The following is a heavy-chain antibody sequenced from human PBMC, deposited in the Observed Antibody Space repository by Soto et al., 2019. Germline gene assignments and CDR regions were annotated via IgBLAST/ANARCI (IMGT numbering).Heavy chain of an antibody. V-gene: IGHV3-30*18. D-gene: IGHD4-17*01. J-gene: IGHJ6*02. CDR1: GFTFSNYG. CDR3: AKELVAYGEYDTYYYGMDV. CDR2: ISYDGRDK. Sequence: VGSLRLSCAASGFTFSNYGMHWVRQAPGKGLEWVAIISYDGRDKNYADSVKGRFTISRDNSKNTMYLQMNSLRAEDTAVYYCAKELVAYGEYDTYYYGMDVWGQGTTVTVSS.